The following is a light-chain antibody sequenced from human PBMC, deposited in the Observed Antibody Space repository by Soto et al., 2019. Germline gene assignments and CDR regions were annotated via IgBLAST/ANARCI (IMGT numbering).Light chain of an antibody. CDR1: QSLLHSNGYNY. CDR2: LGY. J-gene: IGKJ2*01. V-gene: IGKV2-28*01. Sequence: DIVMTQSPLSLPVTPGEPASISCRSSQSLLHSNGYNYLDWYLQKPGQSPQLLIYLGYNRASGVPDRFSGSGSGTEFTLKISRVEAEDVGVYYCMQALQTPPHTFGQGTKLEIK. CDR3: MQALQTPPHT.